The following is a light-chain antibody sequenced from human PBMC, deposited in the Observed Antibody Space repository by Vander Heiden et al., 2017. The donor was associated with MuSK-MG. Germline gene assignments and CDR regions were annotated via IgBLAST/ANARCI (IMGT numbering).Light chain of an antibody. V-gene: IGKV1-33*01. CDR3: QQYDNLRIT. Sequence: PMAQSPSSLSASVGDRVTITCQASQDISNHLNWYQQKPGKAPKLLIYDASNLETGVPSRFSGSGSGTDFTFTISSLQPEDIATYYCQQYDNLRITFGPGTKVEIK. CDR1: QDISNH. J-gene: IGKJ3*01. CDR2: DAS.